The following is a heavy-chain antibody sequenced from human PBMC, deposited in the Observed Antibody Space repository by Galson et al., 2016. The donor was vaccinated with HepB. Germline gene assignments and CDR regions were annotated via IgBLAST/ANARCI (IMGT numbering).Heavy chain of an antibody. CDR3: GRGSSGDVYNFGAY. CDR2: ISVSGDHV. D-gene: IGHD5-24*01. V-gene: IGHV3-23*01. Sequence: SLRLSCAASGLTLNNFVINWIRQAPGKGLEWVSGISVSGDHVYYADSVKGRLTIYRENSKNTVYLQMNSLRAEDTAVYYCGRGSSGDVYNFGAYWGQGTRVTVSS. CDR1: GLTLNNFV. J-gene: IGHJ4*02.